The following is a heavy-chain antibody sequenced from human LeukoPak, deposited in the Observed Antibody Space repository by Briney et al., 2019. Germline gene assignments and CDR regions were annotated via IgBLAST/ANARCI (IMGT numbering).Heavy chain of an antibody. V-gene: IGHV3-23*01. CDR1: GFTFSVHD. CDR2: ISGSGGYT. Sequence: GGSLRLSCAASGFTFSVHDMHWLRQTTGKGLEWVSAISGSGGYTYYADSVKGRFTISRDSSKNTLYVQMNSLRADDTAVYYCAKGLGLGDLYYFDYWGQGTPVTVSS. CDR3: AKGLGLGDLYYFDY. J-gene: IGHJ4*02. D-gene: IGHD6-19*01.